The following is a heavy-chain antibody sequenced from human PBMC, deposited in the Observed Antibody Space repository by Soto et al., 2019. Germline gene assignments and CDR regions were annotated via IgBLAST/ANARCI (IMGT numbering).Heavy chain of an antibody. D-gene: IGHD5-12*01. V-gene: IGHV4-59*01. CDR3: ARDAYSGYDKGYFDY. CDR2: IYYSGST. CDR1: GGSISTYY. Sequence: SETPSLTCTVSGGSISTYYWSWIRQPPGKGLEWIGFIYYSGSTNYNPSLKSRVTISVDTSKNQFSLKLSSVTAADTAMYYCARDAYSGYDKGYFDYWGQGTLVTVSS. J-gene: IGHJ4*02.